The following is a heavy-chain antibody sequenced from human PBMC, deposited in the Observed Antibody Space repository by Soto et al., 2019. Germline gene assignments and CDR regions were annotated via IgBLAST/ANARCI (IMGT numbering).Heavy chain of an antibody. V-gene: IGHV4-31*03. CDR3: ARVFRYSSSWYLEDDAFDI. CDR1: GGSISSGGYY. Sequence: PSETLSLTCTVSGGSISSGGYYWSWIRQHPGKGLEWIGYIYYSGSTYYNPSLKSRVTISVDTSKNQFSLKLSSVTAADTAVYYCARVFRYSSSWYLEDDAFDIWGQGTMVNV. D-gene: IGHD6-13*01. CDR2: IYYSGST. J-gene: IGHJ3*02.